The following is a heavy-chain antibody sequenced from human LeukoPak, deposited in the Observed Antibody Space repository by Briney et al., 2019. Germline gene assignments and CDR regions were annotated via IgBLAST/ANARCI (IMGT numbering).Heavy chain of an antibody. CDR3: ARVNVEYSYGPPYYYYYMDV. J-gene: IGHJ6*03. CDR1: GGTFSSYA. CDR2: IIPIFATA. V-gene: IGHV1-69*05. Sequence: SVKVPCKASGGTFSSYAISWVRQAPGKGLEWMGGIIPIFATANYAQKFQGRVTITTDESTSTAYVELSSLRSEDTAVYYCARVNVEYSYGPPYYYYYMDVWGKGTTVTVSS. D-gene: IGHD5-18*01.